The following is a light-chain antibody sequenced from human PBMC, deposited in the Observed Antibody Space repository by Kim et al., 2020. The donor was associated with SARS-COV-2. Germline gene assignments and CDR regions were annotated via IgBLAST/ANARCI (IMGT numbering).Light chain of an antibody. CDR3: AGWDDNLNAEV. CDR2: KNN. Sequence: GQRVTISCYGGSSNLGTNSVHWYQQFPGTAPEVLIYKNNQRPSGVPDRFSGSKSGTSASLAISGLQSEDEGDYYCAGWDDNLNAEVFGGGTQLTVL. V-gene: IGLV1-44*01. CDR1: SSNLGTNS. J-gene: IGLJ3*02.